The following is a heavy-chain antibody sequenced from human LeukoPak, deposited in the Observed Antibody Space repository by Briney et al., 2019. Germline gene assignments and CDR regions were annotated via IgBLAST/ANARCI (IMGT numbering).Heavy chain of an antibody. CDR2: ISSSSSYI. D-gene: IGHD3-10*01. CDR3: ARDPVLLWFGAFDY. Sequence: GGSLRLSCAASGFTFSSYRMNWVRQAPGKGLEWVSSISSSSSYIYYADSVKGRFTISRDNAKNSLYLQMNSLRAEDTAVYYCARDPVLLWFGAFDYWGQGTLVTVSS. CDR1: GFTFSSYR. J-gene: IGHJ4*02. V-gene: IGHV3-21*01.